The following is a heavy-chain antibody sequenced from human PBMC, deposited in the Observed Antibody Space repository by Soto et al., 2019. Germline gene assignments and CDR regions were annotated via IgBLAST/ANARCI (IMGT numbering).Heavy chain of an antibody. Sequence: EVQLLESGGGLVQPGGSLRVSCAASGFTFSSYAMSWVRQAPGKGLEWVSAISGSGGSTDYVHSVKGRFTIPRDNSKNTLYLQMNSLRAEDTAVYYCAKGPLGNAEYFQDWGQGTLVTVSS. J-gene: IGHJ1*01. CDR3: AKGPLGNAEYFQD. V-gene: IGHV3-23*01. CDR1: GFTFSSYA. CDR2: ISGSGGST.